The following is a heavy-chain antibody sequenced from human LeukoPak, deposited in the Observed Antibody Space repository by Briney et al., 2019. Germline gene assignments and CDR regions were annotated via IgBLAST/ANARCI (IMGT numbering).Heavy chain of an antibody. CDR3: AKDLLDFWRGPDY. D-gene: IGHD3-3*01. CDR2: ISGSGGST. CDR1: GFTFSSYA. Sequence: PGGSLRLSCAASGFTFSSYARSWVRQAPGKGLEWVSAISGSGGSTYYADSVKGRFTISRDNSKNTLYLQMNSLRAEDTAVYCCAKDLLDFWRGPDYEGQGTLVTVSS. V-gene: IGHV3-23*01. J-gene: IGHJ4*02.